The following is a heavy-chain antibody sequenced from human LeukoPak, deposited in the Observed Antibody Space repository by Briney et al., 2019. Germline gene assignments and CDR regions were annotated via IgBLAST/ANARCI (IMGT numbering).Heavy chain of an antibody. Sequence: SQSLSLTFSLAGTCIISGANEFSSISPHPRKGLECISYISYSGSTYYNPSLKSRVTMTIDTSKYQFSLTLSSVTPSDTAVYSSPRRYENYFVYWGQGSLVTVSS. CDR2: ISYSGST. D-gene: IGHD3-3*01. CDR3: PRRYENYFVY. J-gene: IGHJ4*02. V-gene: IGHV4-31*03. CDR1: GTCIISGANE.